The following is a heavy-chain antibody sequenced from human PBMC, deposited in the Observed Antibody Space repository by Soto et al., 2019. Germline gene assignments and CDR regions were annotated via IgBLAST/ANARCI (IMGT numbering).Heavy chain of an antibody. CDR3: ARVGYCSSTSCYAPDY. CDR1: GFTFSSYG. J-gene: IGHJ4*02. Sequence: QVQLVESGGGVVQPGRSLRLSCAAPGFTFSSYGMHWVRQAPGKGLEWVAVIWYDGSNKYYADSVKGRFTISRDNSKNTLYLQMNSLRAEDTAVYYCARVGYCSSTSCYAPDYWGQGTLVTVSS. CDR2: IWYDGSNK. V-gene: IGHV3-33*01. D-gene: IGHD2-2*01.